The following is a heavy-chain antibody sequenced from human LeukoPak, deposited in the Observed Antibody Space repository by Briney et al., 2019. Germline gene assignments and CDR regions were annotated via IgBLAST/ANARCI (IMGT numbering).Heavy chain of an antibody. CDR1: GGSVSSGSYY. J-gene: IGHJ6*04. V-gene: IGHV4-61*01. D-gene: IGHD2-2*01. CDR3: ARDIVVVPAAHDGGDYYYYGMDV. CDR2: IYYSGST. Sequence: SETLSLTCTVSGGSVSSGSYYWSWIRQPPGKGLEWIGYIYYSGSTNYNPSLKSRVTISVDTSKNQFSLKLSSVTAADTAVYYCARDIVVVPAAHDGGDYYYYGMDVWGKGTTVTVSS.